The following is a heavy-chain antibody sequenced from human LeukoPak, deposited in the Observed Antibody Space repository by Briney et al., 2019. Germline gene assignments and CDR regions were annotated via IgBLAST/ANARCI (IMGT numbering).Heavy chain of an antibody. CDR3: ARGAGAAMVTPDY. V-gene: IGHV1-2*02. CDR2: TNPNSGGT. CDR1: GYTFTGYY. D-gene: IGHD5-18*01. J-gene: IGHJ4*02. Sequence: ASVKVSCKASGYTFTGYYMHWVRQAPGQGLEWMGWTNPNSGGTNYAQKFQGRVTMTRDTSISTAYMELSRLRSDDTAVCYCARGAGAAMVTPDYWGQGTLVTVSS.